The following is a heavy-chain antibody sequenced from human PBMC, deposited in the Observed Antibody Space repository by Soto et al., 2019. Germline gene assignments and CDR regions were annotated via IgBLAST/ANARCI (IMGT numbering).Heavy chain of an antibody. CDR3: ARGLITGTTYYFDY. J-gene: IGHJ4*02. Sequence: SVKVSCKASGGTFSSYAISWVRQAPGQGLEWMGGIIPTFGTANYAQKFQGRVTITADKSTSTAYMELSSLRSEDTAVYYCARGLITGTTYYFDYWGQGTMVTVSS. CDR2: IIPTFGTA. V-gene: IGHV1-69*06. CDR1: GGTFSSYA. D-gene: IGHD1-7*01.